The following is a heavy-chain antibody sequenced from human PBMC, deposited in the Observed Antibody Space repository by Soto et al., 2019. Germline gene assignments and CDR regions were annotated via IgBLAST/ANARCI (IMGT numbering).Heavy chain of an antibody. CDR2: IYWNDDK. J-gene: IGHJ5*02. CDR1: GFSLSTSGVG. Sequence: SGPTLVNPTQTLTLTCTFSGFSLSTSGVGVGWIRQPPGKALEWLALIYWNDDKRYSPSLKSRLTITKDTSKNQVVLTMTNMDPVDAATYYCAHSPLIVGATRNWFDPWGRGTLVTVSS. V-gene: IGHV2-5*01. CDR3: AHSPLIVGATRNWFDP. D-gene: IGHD1-26*01.